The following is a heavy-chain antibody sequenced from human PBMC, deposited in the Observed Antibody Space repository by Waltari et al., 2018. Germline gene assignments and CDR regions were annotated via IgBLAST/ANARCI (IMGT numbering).Heavy chain of an antibody. CDR3: ARVVEMATIAY. Sequence: QVQLVQSGAEVKKPGSSVKVSCKASGGTFSSYAISWVRQAPGQGLEWMGGIIPIFGTANYEQKFQGRVTITTDESTSTAYMELSSLRSEDTAVYYCARVVEMATIAYWGQGTLVTVSS. CDR2: IIPIFGTA. V-gene: IGHV1-69*05. J-gene: IGHJ4*02. D-gene: IGHD5-12*01. CDR1: GGTFSSYA.